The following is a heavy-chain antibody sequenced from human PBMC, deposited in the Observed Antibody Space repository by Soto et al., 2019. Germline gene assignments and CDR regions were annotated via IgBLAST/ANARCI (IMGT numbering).Heavy chain of an antibody. V-gene: IGHV3-30*18. CDR3: AKEQRGSNYGYFQY. J-gene: IGHJ1*01. Sequence: QVQLVESGGGVVQPGRSLRLSCAASGVTFSSYGMHWVRQAPGKGLEWVTLISSDGNKKYYGDSVQGRFTITRDNSKKTLYLEMDSLIPEDTAIFYCAKEQRGSNYGYFQYWGQGTLVTVSS. D-gene: IGHD4-4*01. CDR1: GVTFSSYG. CDR2: ISSDGNKK.